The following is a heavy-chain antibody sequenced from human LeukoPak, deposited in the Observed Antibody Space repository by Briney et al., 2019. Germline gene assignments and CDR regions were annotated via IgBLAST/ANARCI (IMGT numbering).Heavy chain of an antibody. CDR3: ASARWDY. CDR2: VYHSGST. Sequence: PSETLSLTCAVSGDSINTNHWWSWVRQPPGKGLEWIGEVYHSGSTNYNPSLKSRVTISVDKSKNLFSLKLTSVTAADTAMYYYASARWDYWGQGTLVTVSS. D-gene: IGHD5-24*01. CDR1: GDSINTNHW. J-gene: IGHJ4*02. V-gene: IGHV4-4*02.